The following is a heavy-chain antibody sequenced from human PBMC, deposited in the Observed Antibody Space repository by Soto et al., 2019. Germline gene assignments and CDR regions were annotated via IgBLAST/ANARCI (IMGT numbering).Heavy chain of an antibody. Sequence: ASVKVSCKASGGTFSSYAISWVRQAPGQGLEWMGGIIPIFGTANYAQKFQGRVTITADESTSTAYMELSSLRSEDTAVYYCARRGIYVSSGYHYYYYGMDVWGQGTTVTGSS. CDR3: ARRGIYVSSGYHYYYYGMDV. CDR1: GGTFSSYA. J-gene: IGHJ6*02. CDR2: IIPIFGTA. V-gene: IGHV1-69*13. D-gene: IGHD3-22*01.